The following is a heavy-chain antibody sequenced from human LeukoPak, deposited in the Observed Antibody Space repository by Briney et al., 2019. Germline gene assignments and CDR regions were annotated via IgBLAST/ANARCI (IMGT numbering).Heavy chain of an antibody. V-gene: IGHV4-34*01. J-gene: IGHJ6*02. D-gene: IGHD1-26*01. CDR2: INHSGST. CDR1: GGSFSGYY. Sequence: PSETLSLTCAVYGGSFSGYYWSWLRQPPGKGLEWIGEINHSGSTNNNLSLKSRVTISVDTSKKQFSLNLSSVTAAGTAVYYCARVKEGATFYYYAMDVWGQGTTVTVSS. CDR3: ARVKEGATFYYYAMDV.